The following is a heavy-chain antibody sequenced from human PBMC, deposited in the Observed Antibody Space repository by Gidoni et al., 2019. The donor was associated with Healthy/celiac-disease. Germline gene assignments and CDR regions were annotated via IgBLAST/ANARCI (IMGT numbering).Heavy chain of an antibody. V-gene: IGHV3-48*02. D-gene: IGHD2-21*02. J-gene: IGHJ4*02. CDR1: GFTFSSYS. Sequence: EVQLVESGGGLLQPGGSLRLSCAASGFTFSSYSMNGVRQAPGTGLECVSYISSSSSTIYYADAVKGRFTISRDNAKNSLYLQMNSLRDEDTAVYYCARDQALRDRYNPPTFDYWGQGTLVTVSS. CDR2: ISSSSSTI. CDR3: ARDQALRDRYNPPTFDY.